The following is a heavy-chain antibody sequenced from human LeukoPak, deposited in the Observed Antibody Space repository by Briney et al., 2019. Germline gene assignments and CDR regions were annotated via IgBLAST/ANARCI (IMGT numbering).Heavy chain of an antibody. CDR3: ARGWRTGIDC. D-gene: IGHD1-14*01. V-gene: IGHV4-31*03. Sequence: SQTLSLTCTVSGVTISSGGYYWSWIRQHPGKGLEWIGYIYYSGSTYYNPSLKSRVTISVDTSKNQFSLKLSSVTAADTAVYYCARGWRTGIDCWGQGTLVTVSS. CDR2: IYYSGST. J-gene: IGHJ4*02. CDR1: GVTISSGGYY.